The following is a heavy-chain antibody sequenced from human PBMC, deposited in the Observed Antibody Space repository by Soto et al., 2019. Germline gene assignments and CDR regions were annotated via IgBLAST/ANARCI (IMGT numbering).Heavy chain of an antibody. CDR1: GGSISSGDYY. CDR2: IYYSGST. Sequence: QVQLQESGPGLVKPSQTLSLTCTVSGGSISSGDYYWSWIRQPPGKGLEWIGYIYYSGSTYYNPSLKSRVTISVDTSKNQFSPKLSSVTAADTAVYYCARSDHGDYTPYDYWGQGTLVTVSS. V-gene: IGHV4-30-4*01. J-gene: IGHJ4*02. D-gene: IGHD4-17*01. CDR3: ARSDHGDYTPYDY.